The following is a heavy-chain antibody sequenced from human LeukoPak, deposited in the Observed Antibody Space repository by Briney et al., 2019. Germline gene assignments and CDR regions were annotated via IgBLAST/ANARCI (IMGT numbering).Heavy chain of an antibody. J-gene: IGHJ4*02. CDR2: ISGSGRDT. D-gene: IGHD3-22*01. Sequence: GGSLRLSCAASGFTFSSYAMNWVRQAPVKGLEWVSGISGSGRDTYYADSVKGRFTISRDNSKNTLYLQMNSLRADDTAVYYCATNYYDSSGYFPDFDYWGQGARVSVSS. CDR1: GFTFSSYA. V-gene: IGHV3-23*01. CDR3: ATNYYDSSGYFPDFDY.